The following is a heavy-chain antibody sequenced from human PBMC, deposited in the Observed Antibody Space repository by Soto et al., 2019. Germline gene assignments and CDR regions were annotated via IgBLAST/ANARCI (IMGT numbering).Heavy chain of an antibody. CDR3: ARVGRGWLQFSYYYYGMDV. V-gene: IGHV3-33*01. CDR2: IWYDGSNK. D-gene: IGHD5-12*01. J-gene: IGHJ6*02. CDR1: GFTFSSYG. Sequence: TGGSLRLSCAASGFTFSSYGMHWVRQAPGKGLEWVAVIWYDGSNKYYADSVKGRFTISRDNSKNTLYLQMNSLRAEDTAVYYCARVGRGWLQFSYYYYGMDVWGQGTTVTVSS.